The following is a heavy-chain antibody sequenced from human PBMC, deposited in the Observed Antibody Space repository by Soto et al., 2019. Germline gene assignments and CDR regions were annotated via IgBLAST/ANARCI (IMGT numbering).Heavy chain of an antibody. CDR3: ARGPGGPDGPGDY. Sequence: QFQLVQAGSEVKKPGASVKVSCKASGYTFTSYALHWVRQAPGQRLEWMGWINAGNGNTKYSQKFQGRVTITRNTSASTAYMELSSLRYADTAVYYCARGPGGPDGPGDYWGQGTLVTVSS. D-gene: IGHD2-15*01. J-gene: IGHJ4*02. CDR1: GYTFTSYA. CDR2: INAGNGNT. V-gene: IGHV1-3*01.